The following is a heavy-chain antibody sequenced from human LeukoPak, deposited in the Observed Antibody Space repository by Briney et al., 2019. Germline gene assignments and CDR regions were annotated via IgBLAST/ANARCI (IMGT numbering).Heavy chain of an antibody. CDR2: IYSGGST. V-gene: IGHV3-66*01. CDR3: ARGYDYVWGSYRSDY. CDR1: GFTASSNY. Sequence: PGGSLRLSCAASGFTASSNYMSWVRQAPGKGLEWVSVIYSGGSTYYADSVKGRFTISRDNSKNTLYLQMNSLRAEDTAVYYCARGYDYVWGSYRSDYWGQGTLVTVPS. J-gene: IGHJ4*02. D-gene: IGHD3-16*02.